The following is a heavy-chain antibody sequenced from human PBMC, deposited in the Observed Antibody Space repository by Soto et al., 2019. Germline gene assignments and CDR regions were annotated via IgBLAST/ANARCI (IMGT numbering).Heavy chain of an antibody. V-gene: IGHV1-3*01. CDR3: ARDMGFGLSDY. J-gene: IGHJ4*02. CDR2: INAGNGNK. D-gene: IGHD3-10*01. Sequence: QVQLVQSGAEVKKPGASVKVSCKASGYTFTSYAMDWVRQAPGQRLEWMGWINAGNGNKKYSQKFQGRVTITRDTSASTAYMELSSLRSEDTAVYYCARDMGFGLSDYWGQGTLVTVSS. CDR1: GYTFTSYA.